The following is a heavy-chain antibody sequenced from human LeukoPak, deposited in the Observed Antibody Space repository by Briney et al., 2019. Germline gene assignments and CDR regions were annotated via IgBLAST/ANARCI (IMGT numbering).Heavy chain of an antibody. J-gene: IGHJ4*02. CDR1: GFTFSSYA. CDR2: ISGSGGST. V-gene: IGHV3-23*01. D-gene: IGHD3-22*01. Sequence: QSGGSLRLSCAASGFTFSSYAMSWVRQAPGKGLEWVSAISGSGGSTYYADSVKGRFTISRDNSKNTLYLQMNSLRAEDTAVYYCAKSGYYDSSGYLQTFDYWGQGTLVTVSS. CDR3: AKSGYYDSSGYLQTFDY.